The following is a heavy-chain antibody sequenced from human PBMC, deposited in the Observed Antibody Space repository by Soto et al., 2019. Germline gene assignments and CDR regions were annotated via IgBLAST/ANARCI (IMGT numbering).Heavy chain of an antibody. CDR3: ARGRIAARPGDFDY. CDR1: DDSINSDKYY. CDR2: VYYRGST. J-gene: IGHJ4*02. V-gene: IGHV4-61*01. Sequence: SETLSLTCSVSDDSINSDKYYWGWIRQPPGKGLEWIGCVYYRGSTNYNPSLKSRVTISVDTSKNQFSLKLSSVTAADTAVYYCARGRIAARPGDFDYWGQGTLVTVSS. D-gene: IGHD6-6*01.